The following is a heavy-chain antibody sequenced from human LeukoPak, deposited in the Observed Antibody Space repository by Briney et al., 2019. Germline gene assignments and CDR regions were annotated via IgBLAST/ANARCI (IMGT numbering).Heavy chain of an antibody. V-gene: IGHV3-66*01. D-gene: IGHD6-13*01. CDR1: GFTVSSNY. Sequence: PGGSLRLSCAASGFTVSSNYMSWVRQAPGKGLECVSVIYSGGSTYYADSVKGRFTISRDNSKNTLYLQMNSLRAEDTAVYYCARMQLVEYYYYGMDVWGQGTTVTVSS. CDR3: ARMQLVEYYYYGMDV. CDR2: IYSGGST. J-gene: IGHJ6*02.